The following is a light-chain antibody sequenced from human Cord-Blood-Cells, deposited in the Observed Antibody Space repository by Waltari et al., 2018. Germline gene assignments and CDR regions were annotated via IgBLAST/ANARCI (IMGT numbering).Light chain of an antibody. Sequence: AIRLTQSPSSFSASTGDRVTITCRASQGISSYLAWYQHKPGKPPKLLIYAASTLQSGVPSRFSGSGSGTDFTLTISCLQSEDFATYYCQQYYSYPLTFGGGTKVEIK. V-gene: IGKV1-8*01. CDR1: QGISSY. CDR2: AAS. J-gene: IGKJ4*01. CDR3: QQYYSYPLT.